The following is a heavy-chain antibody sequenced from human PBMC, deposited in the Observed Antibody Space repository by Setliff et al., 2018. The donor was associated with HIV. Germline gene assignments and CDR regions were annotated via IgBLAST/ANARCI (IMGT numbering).Heavy chain of an antibody. V-gene: IGHV5-51*01. CDR1: GYTFTNYW. CDR2: IHPRDFDI. J-gene: IGHJ3*01. Sequence: GESLTISCKASGYTFTNYWTAWVRQMPGKGLEWMGIIHPRDFDIKYSQSFQGQVTISADKSLSTAYLQWNRLKASDTALYYCARLDSSGYYRSFDVWGQGTMVTVSS. CDR3: ARLDSSGYYRSFDV. D-gene: IGHD3-22*01.